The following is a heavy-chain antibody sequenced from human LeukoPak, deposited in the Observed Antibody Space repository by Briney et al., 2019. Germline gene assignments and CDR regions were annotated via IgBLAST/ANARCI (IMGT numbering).Heavy chain of an antibody. CDR3: ARDEYGDFQGFDF. D-gene: IGHD4-17*01. Sequence: SETLSLTGSVSGVSITSYYWNWIRQSPGKGLEWLGNIHSRGTTNYNPSLKSRVTLSLDTSKSQFALKVTSVTAADTAVYYCARDEYGDFQGFDFWGQGTRVTVSS. CDR1: GVSITSYY. V-gene: IGHV4-59*13. J-gene: IGHJ4*02. CDR2: IHSRGTT.